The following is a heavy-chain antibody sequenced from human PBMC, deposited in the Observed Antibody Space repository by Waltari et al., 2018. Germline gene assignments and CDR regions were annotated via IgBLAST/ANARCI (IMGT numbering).Heavy chain of an antibody. CDR3: ARSRGMTYLDF. CDR2: IYWDDDT. J-gene: IGHJ4*02. Sequence: QITLKESGPTVVKPTETLTLTCNFSGFSLSRRGLTVSWFRQPPGKALEWLAVIYWDDDTRYSPFLRTRLTITKDTSKNSVVLTLANMDPGDTAAYFCARSRGMTYLDFWGQGILVTVSS. D-gene: IGHD3-10*01. CDR1: GFSLSRRGLT. V-gene: IGHV2-5*02.